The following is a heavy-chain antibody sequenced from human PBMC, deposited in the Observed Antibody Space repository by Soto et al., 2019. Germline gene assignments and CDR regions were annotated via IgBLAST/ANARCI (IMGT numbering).Heavy chain of an antibody. Sequence: PSETLSLTCTVSGGSISSYYWSWIRQPPGKGLEWIGYIYYSGSTNYNPSLKSRVTISVDTSKNQFSLKLSSVTAADTAVYYCASTPVHYYDSSGYFRYYYYGMDVWGQGTTVTVSS. J-gene: IGHJ6*02. CDR3: ASTPVHYYDSSGYFRYYYYGMDV. D-gene: IGHD3-22*01. V-gene: IGHV4-59*01. CDR2: IYYSGST. CDR1: GGSISSYY.